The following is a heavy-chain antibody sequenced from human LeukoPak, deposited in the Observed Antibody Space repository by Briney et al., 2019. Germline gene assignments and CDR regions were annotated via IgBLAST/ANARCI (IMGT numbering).Heavy chain of an antibody. CDR3: GWNSDYYYYYMDV. CDR2: ISYDGSNK. CDR1: GFTFSSYG. J-gene: IGHJ6*03. V-gene: IGHV3-30*03. Sequence: QSGGSLRLSCAASGFTFSSYGMHWVRQAPGKGLEWVAVISYDGSNKYYADSVKGRFTISRDNSKNTLYLQMNSLRAEDTAVYYAGWNSDYYYYYMDVWGKGTTVTVSS. D-gene: IGHD1-7*01.